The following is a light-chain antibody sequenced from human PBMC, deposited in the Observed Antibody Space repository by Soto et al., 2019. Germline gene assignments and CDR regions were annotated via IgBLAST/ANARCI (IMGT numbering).Light chain of an antibody. Sequence: EILMTQSPATLPVSPGERATLSCRASQSVSSNLAWYQQKPGQAPRLLIYSASSRATGIPARFSGSGSGTEFSLTISSLQSEDFAVYYCQQYHNWLPYTFGQGTKLEIK. CDR3: QQYHNWLPYT. J-gene: IGKJ2*01. CDR1: QSVSSN. V-gene: IGKV3-15*01. CDR2: SAS.